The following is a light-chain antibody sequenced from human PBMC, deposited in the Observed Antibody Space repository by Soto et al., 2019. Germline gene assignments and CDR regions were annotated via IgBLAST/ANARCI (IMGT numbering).Light chain of an antibody. Sequence: DIQMTQSPSSLSASVGDRVTITCRASQSISSYLNWYQQKPGKAPKLLIYAASSLQSGVPSRFSGSGSGTDFTLTISRLQPEDVANYYCQQSYSTPPLFGQGTKLEIK. J-gene: IGKJ2*01. V-gene: IGKV1-39*01. CDR1: QSISSY. CDR3: QQSYSTPPL. CDR2: AAS.